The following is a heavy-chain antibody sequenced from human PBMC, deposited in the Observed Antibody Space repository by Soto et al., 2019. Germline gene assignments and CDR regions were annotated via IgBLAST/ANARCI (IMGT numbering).Heavy chain of an antibody. D-gene: IGHD3-16*01. Sequence: EVQLVESGGGLVQPGGSLRLSCAASGFTVSSNYMSWVRQAPGKGLEWVSVIYSGGSTYYADSVKGRFTICRDNSKNKMYLQMNSLRAEDTAVYYCARDPLNYDYTYDYYMDVWGKGTTVTVSS. J-gene: IGHJ6*03. CDR3: ARDPLNYDYTYDYYMDV. V-gene: IGHV3-66*01. CDR2: IYSGGST. CDR1: GFTVSSNY.